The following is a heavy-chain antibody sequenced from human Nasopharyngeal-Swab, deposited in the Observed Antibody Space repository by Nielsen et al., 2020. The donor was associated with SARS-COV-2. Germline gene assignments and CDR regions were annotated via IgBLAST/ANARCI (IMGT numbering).Heavy chain of an antibody. CDR1: GFTFSTYW. CDR2: IKEDGSEK. CDR3: ARVSGQTLGDC. V-gene: IGHV3-7*01. J-gene: IGHJ4*02. Sequence: GESLKISCAASGFTFSTYWMSWVRQAPGKGLEWVSNIKEDGSEKDYVDSVKGRFTISRDNARNSLYLQMHSLRPEDTAVYYCARVSGQTLGDCWGQGTLVTVSS.